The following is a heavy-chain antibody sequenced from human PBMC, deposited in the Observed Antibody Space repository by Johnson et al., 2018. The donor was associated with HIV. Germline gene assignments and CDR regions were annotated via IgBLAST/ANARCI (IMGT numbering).Heavy chain of an antibody. CDR2: ISSSGSTI. CDR3: ARVATHAFDI. CDR1: GFTFSDYY. J-gene: IGHJ3*02. D-gene: IGHD1-26*01. V-gene: IGHV3-11*04. Sequence: QVQLVESGGGVVRPGGSLRLSCAASGFTFSDYYMNWIRQAPGKGLEWVSYISSSGSTIYYAASVKGRFTISRDNSKNTLYLQMNSLRAEDTAVYYCARVATHAFDIWGQGTMVTVSS.